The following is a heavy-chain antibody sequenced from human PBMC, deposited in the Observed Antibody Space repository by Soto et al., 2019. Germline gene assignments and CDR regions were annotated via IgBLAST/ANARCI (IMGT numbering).Heavy chain of an antibody. Sequence: GGSLRLSCAASGFTFSSYAMHWVLQAPGKGLEYVSAIGSDGGNTYYANSVKDRFTISRDNSKNTLYLQMGSLRTEDMAVYYCARGDPYSDTLRNDAFDIWGQGTMVTVSS. D-gene: IGHD5-18*01. V-gene: IGHV3-64*01. CDR3: ARGDPYSDTLRNDAFDI. CDR2: IGSDGGNT. CDR1: GFTFSSYA. J-gene: IGHJ3*02.